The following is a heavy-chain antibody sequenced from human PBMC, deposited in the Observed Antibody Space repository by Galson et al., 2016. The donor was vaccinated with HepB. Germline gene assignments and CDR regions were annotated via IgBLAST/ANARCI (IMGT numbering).Heavy chain of an antibody. CDR3: ARDPAPAAPRNWFDP. D-gene: IGHD2-2*01. J-gene: IGHJ5*02. V-gene: IGHV1-18*01. CDR2: ISAYNGNT. Sequence: SVKVSCKASGYTFISYGINWVRQAPGQGLEWMGWISAYNGNTNYAQNFKGRVTMTTDTSTFTAYMELRSLRSDDTAVYYCARDPAPAAPRNWFDPWGQGTLVTVSS. CDR1: GYTFISYG.